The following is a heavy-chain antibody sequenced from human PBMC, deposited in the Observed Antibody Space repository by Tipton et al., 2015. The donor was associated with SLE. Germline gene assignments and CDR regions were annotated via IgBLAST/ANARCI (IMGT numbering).Heavy chain of an antibody. CDR3: AKDSGTYYFDF. CDR2: IRTWGST. D-gene: IGHD1-26*01. Sequence: PGLVKPSESLSLIYAVSGGSISSGSYQWTWMRQPAGKGLEWIGRIRTWGSTNYNPSLKSRVTISVDTSKNEFSLRLSSVTATDTAVYYCAKDSGTYYFDFWGQGVLVNVSS. CDR1: GGSISSGSYQ. V-gene: IGHV4-61*02. J-gene: IGHJ4*02.